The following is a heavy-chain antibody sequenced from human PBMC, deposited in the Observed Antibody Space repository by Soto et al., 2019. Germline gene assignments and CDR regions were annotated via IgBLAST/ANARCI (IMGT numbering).Heavy chain of an antibody. CDR2: INHSGST. D-gene: IGHD3-3*01. V-gene: IGHV4-34*01. CDR3: VRGRDFWSGYSLGYYYYGMDV. J-gene: IGHJ6*02. CDR1: GGSFSGYY. Sequence: SETLSLTCAVYGGSFSGYYWSWIRQPPGKGLEWIGEINHSGSTNYNPSLKSRVTISVDTSKNQFSLKLSSVTAADTAVYYCVRGRDFWSGYSLGYYYYGMDVWGQGATVTVSS.